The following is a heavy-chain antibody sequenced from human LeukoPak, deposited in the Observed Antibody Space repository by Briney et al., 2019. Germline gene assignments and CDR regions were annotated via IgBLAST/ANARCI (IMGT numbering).Heavy chain of an antibody. CDR3: ARIVGAPTPDAFDI. Sequence: GGSLRLSCAASGFTFSSYAMSWVRQAPGKGREWGSAISGSGGSTYYADAVKGRFTLSRDNPKITLYLHMTSLTAHHTVVYYCARIVGAPTPDAFDIWGQETMVTVSS. J-gene: IGHJ3*02. V-gene: IGHV3-23*01. D-gene: IGHD1-26*01. CDR1: GFTFSSYA. CDR2: ISGSGGST.